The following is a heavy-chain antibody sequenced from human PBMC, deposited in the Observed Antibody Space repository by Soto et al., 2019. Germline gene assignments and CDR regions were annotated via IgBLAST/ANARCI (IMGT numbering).Heavy chain of an antibody. J-gene: IGHJ6*03. Sequence: QITLKESGPTLVKPTQTLTLTCTFSGFSLTTRGVGVGWIRQPPGKALEWLALIYWDDDKRYSPSLKSRLTITKDTSKNQVVLTLTNMDPVDTATYYCSHGPGSVQLLYPYDYYMDVWGKGATVAVS. CDR2: IYWDDDK. CDR3: SHGPGSVQLLYPYDYYMDV. CDR1: GFSLTTRGVG. V-gene: IGHV2-5*02. D-gene: IGHD3-10*01.